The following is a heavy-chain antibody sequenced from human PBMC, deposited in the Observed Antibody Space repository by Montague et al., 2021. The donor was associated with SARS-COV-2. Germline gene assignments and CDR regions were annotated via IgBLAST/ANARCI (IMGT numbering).Heavy chain of an antibody. D-gene: IGHD3-10*01. CDR1: GGSFSGYY. CDR3: ARVRYYGSGTSLGMDV. J-gene: IGHJ6*02. Sequence: SETLSLTCAVYGGSFSGYYWSWIRQPPGKGLEWIGETNHSGSTNYNPSLKSRVTISVNTSKNQFSLNLSSVTAADTAVYYCARVRYYGSGTSLGMDVWGQGTTVTVS. V-gene: IGHV4-34*01. CDR2: TNHSGST.